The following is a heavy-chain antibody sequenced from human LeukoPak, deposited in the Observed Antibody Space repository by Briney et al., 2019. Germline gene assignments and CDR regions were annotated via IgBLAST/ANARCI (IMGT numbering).Heavy chain of an antibody. Sequence: SVKVSCKTSGGTFSSYAISWVRQAPGQGLEWMGGIIPIFGTANYAQKFQGRVTITADESTSTAYMELSSLRSEDTAVYYCARAPYYYDSSGYYYEPSFDYWGQGTLVTVSS. CDR3: ARAPYYYDSSGYYYEPSFDY. CDR1: GGTFSSYA. V-gene: IGHV1-69*13. J-gene: IGHJ4*02. CDR2: IIPIFGTA. D-gene: IGHD3-22*01.